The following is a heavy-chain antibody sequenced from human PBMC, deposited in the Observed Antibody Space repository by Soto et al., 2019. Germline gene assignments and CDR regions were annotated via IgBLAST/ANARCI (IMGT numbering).Heavy chain of an antibody. D-gene: IGHD3-9*01. Sequence: GGSLRLSCAASGFTFSSYWMSWVRQAPGKGLEWVANIKHDGSEKYYVYSTKGRLTISSDNANNALYLQMNSLRAEDPAVYDCARANDILTGCYVGYFDYWGQGTPVTVYS. CDR1: GFTFSSYW. V-gene: IGHV3-7*01. CDR3: ARANDILTGCYVGYFDY. J-gene: IGHJ4*02. CDR2: IKHDGSEK.